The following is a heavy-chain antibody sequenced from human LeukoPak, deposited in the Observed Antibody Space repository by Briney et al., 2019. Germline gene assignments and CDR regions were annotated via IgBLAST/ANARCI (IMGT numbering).Heavy chain of an antibody. Sequence: SETLSLTCTVSGGSISSYYWTWIRQPPGKGLEWIGYIYYSGSTNYNPSLKSRVTISVDTSKNQFSLKLTSVTAADTAVYYCARGVNSGYFDYCGQGTLVAVSS. J-gene: IGHJ4*02. V-gene: IGHV4-59*01. CDR2: IYYSGST. D-gene: IGHD1-26*01. CDR3: ARGVNSGYFDY. CDR1: GGSISSYY.